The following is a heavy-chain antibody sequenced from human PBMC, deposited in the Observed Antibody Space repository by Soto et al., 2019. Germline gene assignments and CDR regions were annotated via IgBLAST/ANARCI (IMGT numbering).Heavy chain of an antibody. CDR2: VSNDGSNK. Sequence: QVQVVESGGGVVQPGRSLRLSCAASGFAFSSNAMQWVRQAPGKGLEWVGVVSNDGSNKYYADSVKGRFTISRDNSKNTVSQQMSSLRDEDTAVYYCAKAFLAGTGGDVWGQGTLVIVSS. J-gene: IGHJ4*02. CDR1: GFAFSSNA. V-gene: IGHV3-30-3*01. D-gene: IGHD6-19*01. CDR3: AKAFLAGTGGDV.